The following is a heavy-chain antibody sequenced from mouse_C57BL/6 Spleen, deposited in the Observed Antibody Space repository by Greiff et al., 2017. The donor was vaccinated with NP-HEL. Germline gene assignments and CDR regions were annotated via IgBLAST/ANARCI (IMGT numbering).Heavy chain of an antibody. CDR1: GYTFTSYW. J-gene: IGHJ1*03. CDR3: ARTRDGYCGWYFDV. CDR2: INPSNGGT. D-gene: IGHD2-3*01. Sequence: VQLQQPGTELVKPGASVKLSCKASGYTFTSYWMHWVKQRPGQGLEWIGNINPSNGGTNYNEKFKSKATLTVDKSSSTAYMELRSLTSEDSAVYYCARTRDGYCGWYFDVWGTGTTVTVSS. V-gene: IGHV1-53*01.